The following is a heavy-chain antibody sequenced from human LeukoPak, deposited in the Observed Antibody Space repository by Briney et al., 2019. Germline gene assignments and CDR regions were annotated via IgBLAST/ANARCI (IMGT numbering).Heavy chain of an antibody. V-gene: IGHV4-59*01. Sequence: TSETLSLTCTVSGRSISRYYWSWIRQPPGKGLEWIGYIYYSGSTSYNPSLKSRVTISVGTSKNQFSLKLSSVTAADTAVYYCARVPNSGWYYFDYWGQGTLVTVSS. J-gene: IGHJ4*02. CDR2: IYYSGST. CDR3: ARVPNSGWYYFDY. D-gene: IGHD6-19*01. CDR1: GRSISRYY.